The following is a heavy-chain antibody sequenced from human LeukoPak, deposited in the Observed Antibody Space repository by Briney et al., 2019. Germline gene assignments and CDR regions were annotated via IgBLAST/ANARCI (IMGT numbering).Heavy chain of an antibody. J-gene: IGHJ4*02. CDR2: ISGSGGNT. V-gene: IGHV3-23*01. CDR3: AKGSGYYDSSGSTLYYFDY. D-gene: IGHD3-22*01. Sequence: GGSLRLSCAASGFTLSSYAMSWVSQAPGKGLEWVSAISGSGGNTYYADSVKGRFTISRDNSKNTLYLQMNSLRAEDTAVYYCAKGSGYYDSSGSTLYYFDYWGQGTLVTVSS. CDR1: GFTLSSYA.